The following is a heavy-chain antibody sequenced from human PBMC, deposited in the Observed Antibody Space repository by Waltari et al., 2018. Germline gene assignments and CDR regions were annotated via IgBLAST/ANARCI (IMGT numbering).Heavy chain of an antibody. Sequence: YWGWIRQPPGKGLEWIGSIYYSGSTYYNPSLKSRVTISVDTSKNQFSLKLSSVTAADTAVYYCARHGVVATISFLNYWGQGTLVTVSS. CDR3: ARHGVVATISFLNY. D-gene: IGHD5-12*01. V-gene: IGHV4-39*01. CDR1: Y. J-gene: IGHJ4*02. CDR2: IYYSGST.